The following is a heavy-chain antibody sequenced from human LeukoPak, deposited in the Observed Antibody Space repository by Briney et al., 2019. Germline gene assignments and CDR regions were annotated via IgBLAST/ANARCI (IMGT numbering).Heavy chain of an antibody. Sequence: PGGALRLSCAGSGFTFGGYGMHWFRHTPGKGLEWVAVIEYDGSRAFYADSVKGRFTISRDNSKNTMSVQMDDLRAEDTAVYYCTRYNNDHFDYWGQGTLVTVSS. V-gene: IGHV3-33*01. CDR2: IEYDGSRA. J-gene: IGHJ4*02. CDR3: TRYNNDHFDY. D-gene: IGHD1-14*01. CDR1: GFTFGGYG.